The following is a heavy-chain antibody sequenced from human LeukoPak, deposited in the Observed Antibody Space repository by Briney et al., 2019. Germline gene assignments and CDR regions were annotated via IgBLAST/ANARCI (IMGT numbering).Heavy chain of an antibody. D-gene: IGHD3-10*01. Sequence: SETLSLTCAVYGGSFSGYYWSWIRQPPGKGLEWIGEINHSGSTNYNPSLKSRVTISVDTSRNQFSLKLSSVTAADTAVYYCARGRIFMVRGVIKNYFDYWGQGTLVTVSS. V-gene: IGHV4-34*01. J-gene: IGHJ4*02. CDR1: GGSFSGYY. CDR3: ARGRIFMVRGVIKNYFDY. CDR2: INHSGST.